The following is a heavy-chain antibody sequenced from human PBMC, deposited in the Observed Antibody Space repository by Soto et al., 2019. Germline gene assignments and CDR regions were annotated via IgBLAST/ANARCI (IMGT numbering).Heavy chain of an antibody. CDR3: ARDRGYSYGYYFDY. CDR2: ISYDGSNK. Sequence: GGSLRLSCAASGFTFSSYAMHWVRQALGKGLEWVAVISYDGSNKYYADSVKGRFTISRDNSKNTLYLQMNSLRAEDTAVYYCARDRGYSYGYYFDYWGQGTLVTVSS. V-gene: IGHV3-30*04. J-gene: IGHJ4*02. CDR1: GFTFSSYA. D-gene: IGHD5-18*01.